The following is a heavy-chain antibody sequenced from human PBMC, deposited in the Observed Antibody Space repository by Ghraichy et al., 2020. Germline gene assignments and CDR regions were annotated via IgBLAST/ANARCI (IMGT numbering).Heavy chain of an antibody. D-gene: IGHD3-10*01. CDR3: AMKGHGSGSYGYYYYMDV. Sequence: GGSLRLSCAASGFTFDDYTMHWVRQAPGKGLEWVSLISWDGGSTYYADSVKGRFTISRDNSKNSLYLQMNSLRTEDTALYYCAMKGHGSGSYGYYYYMDVWGKGTTVTVSS. V-gene: IGHV3-43*01. J-gene: IGHJ6*03. CDR2: ISWDGGST. CDR1: GFTFDDYT.